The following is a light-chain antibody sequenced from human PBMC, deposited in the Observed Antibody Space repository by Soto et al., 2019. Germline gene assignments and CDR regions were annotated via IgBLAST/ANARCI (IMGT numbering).Light chain of an antibody. V-gene: IGKV3-15*01. CDR1: QSVSSN. CDR3: QQYNTWPPST. Sequence: EIVMTQSPATLSVSPGERDTLSCRASQSVSSNFARYQQKPGQTPRLLIYGASTRATGIPARFSGSGSGTTFTLTNSSLPSEDFAVFYCQQYNTWPPSTFGQGTKVEIK. J-gene: IGKJ1*01. CDR2: GAS.